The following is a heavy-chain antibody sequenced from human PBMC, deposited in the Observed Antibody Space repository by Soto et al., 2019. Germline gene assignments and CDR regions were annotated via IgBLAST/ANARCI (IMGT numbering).Heavy chain of an antibody. Sequence: SVKVSCKASGGTFSSYAISWVRQAPGQGLEWMGGIIPIFGTANYAQKFQGRVTITADESTSTAYMELSSLRSEDTAVYYCARSRRIAAAGTDYWGQGTLVTVSS. CDR3: ARSRRIAAAGTDY. D-gene: IGHD6-13*01. CDR2: IIPIFGTA. J-gene: IGHJ4*02. CDR1: GGTFSSYA. V-gene: IGHV1-69*13.